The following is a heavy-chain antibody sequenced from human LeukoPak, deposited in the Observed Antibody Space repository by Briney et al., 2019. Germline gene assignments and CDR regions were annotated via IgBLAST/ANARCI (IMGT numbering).Heavy chain of an antibody. D-gene: IGHD6-19*01. CDR3: ARDPRGITVLADYFDY. Sequence: ASVMVSCRASGYTFTSYYMHWVRQAPGQGLEWMGLINPSGGSTIYAQKFQGRVTMTRDMSTSTVYMELSSLRAEDTAVYYCARDPRGITVLADYFDYWGEGTLVTV. CDR1: GYTFTSYY. CDR2: INPSGGST. J-gene: IGHJ4*02. V-gene: IGHV1-46*01.